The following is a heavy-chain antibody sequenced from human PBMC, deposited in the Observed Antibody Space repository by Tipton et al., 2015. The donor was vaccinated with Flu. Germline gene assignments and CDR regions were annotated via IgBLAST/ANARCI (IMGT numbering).Heavy chain of an antibody. V-gene: IGHV4-31*03. Sequence: TLSLTCTVSGGPITSGGDYWSWIRQHPGKGLEWIGHIYYIGSTNYNPSLKSRVTISMDTSKNQFSLRLSSMTAAGTAVYYCARMEWTVTTPRYFDLWGRGTLVTVSS. CDR1: GGPITSGGDY. J-gene: IGHJ2*01. D-gene: IGHD4-17*01. CDR2: IYYIGST. CDR3: ARMEWTVTTPRYFDL.